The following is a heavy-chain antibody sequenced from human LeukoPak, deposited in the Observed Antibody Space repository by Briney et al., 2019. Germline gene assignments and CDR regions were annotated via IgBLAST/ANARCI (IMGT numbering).Heavy chain of an antibody. V-gene: IGHV1-46*01. J-gene: IGHJ6*02. Sequence: ASVKVSCNVSGYTLTELSMHWVRQAPGQGLEWMGIINPSGGSTSYAQKFQGRVTMTRDTSTSTVYMELSSLRSEDTAVYYCAREPYYDILTGYYYYYGMDVWGQGTTVTVSS. CDR3: AREPYYDILTGYYYYYGMDV. CDR2: INPSGGST. CDR1: GYTLTELS. D-gene: IGHD3-9*01.